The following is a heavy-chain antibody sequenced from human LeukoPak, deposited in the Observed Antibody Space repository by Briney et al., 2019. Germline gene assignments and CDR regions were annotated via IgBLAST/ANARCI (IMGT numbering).Heavy chain of an antibody. D-gene: IGHD2-15*01. Sequence: PGGSLRLSCAASGFTVSSNYMSWVRPAPGKGLEWVSAISGSGGSTYYADSVKGRFTISRDNSKNTLYLQMNSLRAEDTAVYYWAVTGGGSSWFDPWGEGTLVTVS. CDR3: AVTGGGSSWFDP. J-gene: IGHJ5*02. CDR1: GFTVSSNY. V-gene: IGHV3-23*01. CDR2: ISGSGGST.